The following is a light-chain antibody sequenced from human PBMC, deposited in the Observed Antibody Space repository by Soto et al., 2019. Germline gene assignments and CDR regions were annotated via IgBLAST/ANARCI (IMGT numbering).Light chain of an antibody. CDR1: QSILNY. J-gene: IGKJ3*01. CDR3: QQSYSTPFT. Sequence: DIQMTQSPSSLSASVGDGVTITCRASQSILNYLNWYQQKPGKAPKLLIYATSSLQSGVPSRFSGSESGTDFTLTISSLQPGDFATYYCQQSYSTPFTFGPGTKVDIK. CDR2: ATS. V-gene: IGKV1-39*01.